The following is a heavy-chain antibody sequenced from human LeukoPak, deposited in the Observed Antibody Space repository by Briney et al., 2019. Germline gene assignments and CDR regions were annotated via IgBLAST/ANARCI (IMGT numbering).Heavy chain of an antibody. D-gene: IGHD4-23*01. CDR3: ASNYGGQYYFDY. V-gene: IGHV1-46*01. CDR1: GYTFTSYY. Sequence: ASVKVSCKASGYTFTSYYVHWVRQAPGQGLEWMGIINPSGGSTSYAQKFQGRVTMTRDTSTSTVYMELSSLRSEDTAVYYCASNYGGQYYFDYWGQGTLVTVSS. CDR2: INPSGGST. J-gene: IGHJ4*02.